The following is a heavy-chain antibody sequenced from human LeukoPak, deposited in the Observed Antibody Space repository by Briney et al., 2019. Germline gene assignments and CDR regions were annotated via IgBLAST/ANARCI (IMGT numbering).Heavy chain of an antibody. V-gene: IGHV5-51*01. D-gene: IGHD3-16*02. CDR3: ARLPPVYDYVWGSYRNNYYYYYMDV. Sequence: GESLKISCRGSGYSFTSYWIGWVRQMPGKGLGWMGIIYPGDSDTRYSPSFQGQVTISADKSISTAYLQWSSLKASDTAMYYCARLPPVYDYVWGSYRNNYYYYYMDVWGKGTTVTVSS. J-gene: IGHJ6*03. CDR2: IYPGDSDT. CDR1: GYSFTSYW.